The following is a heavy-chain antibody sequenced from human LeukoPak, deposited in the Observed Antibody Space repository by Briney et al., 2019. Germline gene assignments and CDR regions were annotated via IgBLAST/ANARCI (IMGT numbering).Heavy chain of an antibody. Sequence: SETLSLTCTVSGGSISSYYWSWVRQPPGKGLEYIGYIHSGGSTNYNPSLKSRVSLSMDTSRNQFFLRLSSVTAADTAVYFCARVAAHWGSSSKTFDYWGQGTLVAVSS. CDR2: IHSGGST. J-gene: IGHJ4*02. D-gene: IGHD6-6*01. CDR1: GGSISSYY. CDR3: ARVAAHWGSSSKTFDY. V-gene: IGHV4-59*01.